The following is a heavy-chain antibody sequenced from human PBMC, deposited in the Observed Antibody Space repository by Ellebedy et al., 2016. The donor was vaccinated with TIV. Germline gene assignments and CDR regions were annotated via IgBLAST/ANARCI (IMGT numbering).Heavy chain of an antibody. V-gene: IGHV1-69*06. CDR1: GYTLTELS. D-gene: IGHD2-2*01. CDR3: ARMGTRSTDIEHYFDY. CDR2: IIPIFGTA. J-gene: IGHJ4*02. Sequence: SVKVSXKVSGYTLTELSMHWVRQAPGQGLEWMGGIIPIFGTANYAQKFQGRVTITADKSTSTAYMELSSLRSEDTAVYYCARMGTRSTDIEHYFDYWGQGTLVTVSS.